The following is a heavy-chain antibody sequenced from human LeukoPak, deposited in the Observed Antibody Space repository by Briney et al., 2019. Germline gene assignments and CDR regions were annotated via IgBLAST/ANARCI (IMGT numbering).Heavy chain of an antibody. CDR2: ISSSSSYI. J-gene: IGHJ4*02. D-gene: IGHD2-2*01. Sequence: GGSLRLSCAASGFTFSSYSMNWVRQAPGKGLEWVSSISSSSSYISYADSVKGRFTISRDNAKNSLYLQMNSLRAEDTAVYYCARDRASCFANWGQGTLVTVSS. CDR3: ARDRASCFAN. V-gene: IGHV3-21*01. CDR1: GFTFSSYS.